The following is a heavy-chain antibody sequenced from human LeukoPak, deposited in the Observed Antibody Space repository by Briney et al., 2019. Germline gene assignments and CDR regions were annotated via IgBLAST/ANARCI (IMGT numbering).Heavy chain of an antibody. CDR1: GYTLTGYY. CDR2: INPNSGGT. Sequence: ASVKVSCKASGYTLTGYYMHWVRQAPGQGLEWMGWINPNSGGTNYAQKFQGRVTMTRDTSISTAYMELSRLRSDDTAVYYCARNRNRGYDAFDIWGQGTMVTVSS. D-gene: IGHD2-15*01. CDR3: ARNRNRGYDAFDI. V-gene: IGHV1-2*02. J-gene: IGHJ3*02.